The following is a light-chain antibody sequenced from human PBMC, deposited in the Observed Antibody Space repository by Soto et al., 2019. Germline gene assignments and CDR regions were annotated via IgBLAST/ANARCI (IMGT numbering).Light chain of an antibody. J-gene: IGKJ2*01. Sequence: EIGLTQSPGTLSLSPGERATLSCRASQSVSSSYLAWYQQKPGQAPRLLNYGASSRATDVPDRFSGSGTGTDFTLTISRQQPEDYALYYYQQYGNSGYNVGQGTKLEIK. CDR1: QSVSSSY. V-gene: IGKV3-20*01. CDR2: GAS. CDR3: QQYGNSGYN.